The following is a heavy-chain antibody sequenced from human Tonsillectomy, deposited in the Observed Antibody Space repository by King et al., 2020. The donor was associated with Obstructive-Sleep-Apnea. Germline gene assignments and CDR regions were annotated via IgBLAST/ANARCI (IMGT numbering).Heavy chain of an antibody. J-gene: IGHJ3*02. V-gene: IGHV1-2*02. CDR2: INPGSGGT. CDR1: GYTFTGYY. CDR3: AREWDLLPSDDAFDI. D-gene: IGHD1-26*01. Sequence: VQLVESGAEVKKPGASVKVSCKASGYTFTGYYLHWVRQAPGQGLEWMGWINPGSGGTVLTQKFQGRVTMTRDESDNTAYMELSRLRSDDTAVYYCAREWDLLPSDDAFDIWGQGTMVIVSS.